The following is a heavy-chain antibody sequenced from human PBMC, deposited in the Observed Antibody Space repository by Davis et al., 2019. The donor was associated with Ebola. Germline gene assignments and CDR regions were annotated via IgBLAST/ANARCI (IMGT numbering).Heavy chain of an antibody. CDR1: GFTFSSYS. J-gene: IGHJ4*02. V-gene: IGHV3-21*05. CDR2: ISSSSSYI. CDR3: ASVVVGATIH. D-gene: IGHD1-26*01. Sequence: GGSLRLSCAASGFTFSSYSMNWVRQAPGKGLEWVSYISSSSSYIYYADSVKGRFTISRDNAKNSLYLQMNSLRAEDTAVYYCASVVVGATIHWGQGTLVTVSS.